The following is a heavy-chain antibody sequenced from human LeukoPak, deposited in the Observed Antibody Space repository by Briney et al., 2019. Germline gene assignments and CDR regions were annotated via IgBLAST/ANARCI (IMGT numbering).Heavy chain of an antibody. Sequence: GGSLRLSCAASGFTFSNYGMHWVRQAPGKGLEWLAFMRYDGSNTHYADSVKGRFTISRDNSKNTLYLQMNSLRAEDTAVYYCAELGITMIGGVWGKGTTVTISS. CDR3: AELGITMIGGV. CDR2: MRYDGSNT. V-gene: IGHV3-30*02. CDR1: GFTFSNYG. J-gene: IGHJ6*04. D-gene: IGHD3-10*02.